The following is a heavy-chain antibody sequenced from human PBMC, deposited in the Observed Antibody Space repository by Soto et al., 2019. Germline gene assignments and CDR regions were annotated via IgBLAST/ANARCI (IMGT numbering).Heavy chain of an antibody. CDR1: GGSFRGYY. CDR3: SRGLYYYDKIGNSGI. CDR2: VDHSGNT. J-gene: IGHJ4*02. D-gene: IGHD3-22*01. Sequence: NPSETLSLTCAVYGGSFRGYYWTWIRQPPGKGLEWIGEVDHSGNTRLNASLQSRVTVSLDTSKNHFSLNLISLTAADTAVYYCSRGLYYYDKIGNSGIWGQGTQVTVSS. V-gene: IGHV4-34*01.